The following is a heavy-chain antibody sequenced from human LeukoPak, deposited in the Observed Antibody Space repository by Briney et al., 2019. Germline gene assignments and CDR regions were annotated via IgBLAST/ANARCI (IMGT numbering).Heavy chain of an antibody. J-gene: IGHJ6*03. V-gene: IGHV3-7*01. CDR3: ARDRKFGGYSYGHGYYYYYYMDV. CDR1: GFTFSSYW. CDR2: IKQDGSEK. D-gene: IGHD5-18*01. Sequence: GGSLRLSCAASGFTFSSYWMSWVRQAPGKGLEWVANIKQDGSEKYYVDSVKGRFTISRDNAKNSLYLQMNSLRAEDTAVYYCARDRKFGGYSYGHGYYYYYYMDVWGKRTTVTVSS.